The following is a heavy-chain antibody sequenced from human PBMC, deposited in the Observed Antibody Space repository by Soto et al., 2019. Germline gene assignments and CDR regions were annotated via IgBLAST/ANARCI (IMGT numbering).Heavy chain of an antibody. D-gene: IGHD4-17*01. CDR3: AADPDYGDYVYDY. Sequence: SVKVSCKASGFTFTSSAMQWVRQARGQRLEWIGWIVVGSGNTNYAQKFQERVTITRDMSTSTAYMELSSLRSEDTAVYYCAADPDYGDYVYDYWGQGTLVTVSS. J-gene: IGHJ4*02. CDR1: GFTFTSSA. V-gene: IGHV1-58*02. CDR2: IVVGSGNT.